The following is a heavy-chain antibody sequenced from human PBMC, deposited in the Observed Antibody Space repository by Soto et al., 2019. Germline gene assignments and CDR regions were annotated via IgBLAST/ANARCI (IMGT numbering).Heavy chain of an antibody. CDR1: GYTFSAYT. Sequence: QAQLVQSGAEMKKPGASVKVSCKATGYTFSAYTMNWVRQAPGQSLEWMGWINAGSGNTKYSQNFQGRDSITSDTSASKVYMELTGLTSEDTAVYYCARDTETLGPRANDALDIWGQGTMVTVSS. CDR3: ARDTETLGPRANDALDI. CDR2: INAGSGNT. D-gene: IGHD3-3*02. V-gene: IGHV1-3*01. J-gene: IGHJ3*02.